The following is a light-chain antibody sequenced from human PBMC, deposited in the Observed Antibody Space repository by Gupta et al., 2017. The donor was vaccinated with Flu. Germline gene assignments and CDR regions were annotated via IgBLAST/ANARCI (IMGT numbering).Light chain of an antibody. CDR3: KTSYSQSRT. CDR1: QNIDSY. J-gene: IGKJ3*01. CDR2: AAT. Sequence: IQMTQSPSTLSASVGDRVNVTCRASQNIDSYLNGYQHKPGKAPKLLSYAATNLQSGVPSRGSGSRSGTDVTLSIRSLQPEDLATYDGKTSYSQSRTFGPGTKVDIK. V-gene: IGKV1-39*01.